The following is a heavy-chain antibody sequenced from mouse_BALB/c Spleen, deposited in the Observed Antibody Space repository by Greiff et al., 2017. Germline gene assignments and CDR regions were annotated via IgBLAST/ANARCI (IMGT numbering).Heavy chain of an antibody. V-gene: IGHV1-9*01. CDR3: ARRGGSSPFAY. CDR1: GYTFSSYW. J-gene: IGHJ3*01. Sequence: QVQLQQSGAELMKPGASVKISCKATGYTFSSYWIEWVKQRPGHGLEWIGEILPGSGNTNYNEKFKGKATFTADTSSNTAYMQLSSLTSEDSAVYYCARRGGSSPFAYWGQGTLVTVSA. CDR2: ILPGSGNT. D-gene: IGHD1-1*01.